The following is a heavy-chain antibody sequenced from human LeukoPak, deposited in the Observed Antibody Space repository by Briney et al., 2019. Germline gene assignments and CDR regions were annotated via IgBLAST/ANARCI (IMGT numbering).Heavy chain of an antibody. CDR3: ARGGGSIRHSYYYYVDV. CDR2: IYSGCST. V-gene: IGHV3-53*01. Sequence: PGGSLRLSCAASGFIVSHNYMICVRQAPGKGLESVSLIYSGCSTYYGDSVNGRFTISRDYSKNTLYVQMNNLRVEDAAVYYCARGGGSIRHSYYYYVDVWGKGTSVTVSS. D-gene: IGHD2-15*01. J-gene: IGHJ6*03. CDR1: GFIVSHNY.